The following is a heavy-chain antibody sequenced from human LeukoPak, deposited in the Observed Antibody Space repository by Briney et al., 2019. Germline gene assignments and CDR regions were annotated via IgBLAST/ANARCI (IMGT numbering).Heavy chain of an antibody. D-gene: IGHD3-22*01. Sequence: GGSLRLSCAASGFTFRNYVIHWVRQAPGKGLEWVAVISYDGSNKYYADSVKGRFTISRDNSKNTLYLQMNSLRAEDTAVYYCARNTYYYDSSGYFPSLLDYWGQGTLVTVSS. CDR1: GFTFRNYV. CDR2: ISYDGSNK. V-gene: IGHV3-30-3*01. J-gene: IGHJ4*02. CDR3: ARNTYYYDSSGYFPSLLDY.